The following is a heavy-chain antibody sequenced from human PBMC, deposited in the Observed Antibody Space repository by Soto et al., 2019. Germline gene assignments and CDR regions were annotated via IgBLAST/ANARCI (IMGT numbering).Heavy chain of an antibody. CDR2: ISYDGSNK. CDR3: ARDSAIYYDILTGPIPEYYYYYGMDV. Sequence: GGSLRLSCAASGFTFSRYAIHWVRQAPGKGLEWVAVISYDGSNKYYADSVKGRFTISRDNSKNTLYLQMNRLRAEDTAVYYCARDSAIYYDILTGPIPEYYYYYGMDVWGKGTTVTVPQ. D-gene: IGHD3-9*01. CDR1: GFTFSRYA. V-gene: IGHV3-30-3*01. J-gene: IGHJ6*04.